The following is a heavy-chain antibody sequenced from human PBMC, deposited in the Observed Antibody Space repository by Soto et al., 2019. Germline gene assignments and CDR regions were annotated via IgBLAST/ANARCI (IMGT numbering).Heavy chain of an antibody. Sequence: QVQLQESGPGLVKPSQTLFLTCTVSGGSISSGGYYWSWIRQHPGKGLEWIGYIDYSGSTYYNPSLKGGVTISVDTSKTQFSLRLSSVAAADTAVYYCARLPRVVSATESDYWGQGTLVTVSS. V-gene: IGHV4-31*03. J-gene: IGHJ4*02. CDR1: GGSISSGGYY. CDR2: IDYSGST. CDR3: ARLPRVVSATESDY. D-gene: IGHD2-21*01.